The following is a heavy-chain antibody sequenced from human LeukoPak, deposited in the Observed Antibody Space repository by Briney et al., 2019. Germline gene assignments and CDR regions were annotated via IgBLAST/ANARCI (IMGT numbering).Heavy chain of an antibody. D-gene: IGHD3-9*01. CDR2: IYTSGST. CDR1: GYSISSGYY. CDR3: ARGGYFDWLNWFDP. V-gene: IGHV4-38-2*02. Sequence: SETLSLTCTVSGYSISSGYYWGWIRQPPGKGLEWIGRIYTSGSTNYNPSLKSRVTISVDTSKNQFSLKLSSVTAADTAVYYCARGGYFDWLNWFDPWGQGTLVTVSS. J-gene: IGHJ5*02.